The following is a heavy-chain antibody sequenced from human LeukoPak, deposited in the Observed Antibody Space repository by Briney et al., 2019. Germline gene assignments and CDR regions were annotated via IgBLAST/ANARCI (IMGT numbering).Heavy chain of an antibody. J-gene: IGHJ6*02. CDR2: IYHSGST. CDR3: ARANCSSTSCYPYYYYGMDV. V-gene: IGHV4-30-2*01. CDR1: GGSISSGGYS. D-gene: IGHD2-2*01. Sequence: SQTLPLTCAVSGGSISSGGYSWRWIRQPPGKGLEWIGYIYHSGSTYYNPSLKSRVTISVDRSKNQFSLKLSSVTAADTAVYYCARANCSSTSCYPYYYYGMDVWGQGTTVTVSS.